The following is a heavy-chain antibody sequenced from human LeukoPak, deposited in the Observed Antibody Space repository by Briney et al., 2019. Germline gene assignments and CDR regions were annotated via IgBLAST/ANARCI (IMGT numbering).Heavy chain of an antibody. CDR1: GGSISSSSYY. Sequence: KTSETLSLTCTVSGGSISSSSYYWGWIRQPPGKGLEWIGSIYYSGSTYYNPSLKSRVTISVDTSKNQFSLKLSSVTAADTAVYYCARENGYKYDYWGQGTLVTVSS. J-gene: IGHJ4*02. CDR2: IYYSGST. CDR3: ARENGYKYDY. D-gene: IGHD5-24*01. V-gene: IGHV4-39*07.